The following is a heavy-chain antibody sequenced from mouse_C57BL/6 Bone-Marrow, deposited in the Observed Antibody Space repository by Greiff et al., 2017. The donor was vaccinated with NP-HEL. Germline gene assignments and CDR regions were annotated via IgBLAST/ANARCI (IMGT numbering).Heavy chain of an antibody. Sequence: QVHVKQSGAELVRPGASVTLSCKASGYTFTDYEMHWVKQTPVHGLEWIGAIDPETGGTAYNQKFKGKAILTADKSSSTAYMELRSLTSEDSAVYYCTREGYFDVWGTGTTVTVSS. CDR3: TREGYFDV. CDR2: IDPETGGT. J-gene: IGHJ1*03. V-gene: IGHV1-15*01. CDR1: GYTFTDYE.